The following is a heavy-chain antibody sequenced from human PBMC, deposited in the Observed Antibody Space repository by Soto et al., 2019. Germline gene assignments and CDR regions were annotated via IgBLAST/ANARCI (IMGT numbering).Heavy chain of an antibody. Sequence: GGSLRLSCAASGFSFSNYGMHWVRQAPGKGLEWVALISYDGRNKYYVGSVGGRFTISRDNSKNTLDLRMNSLRVEDTAVYYCVKDGLERLRARPSDYYGMDVWGQGTTVTVSS. CDR2: ISYDGRNK. CDR1: GFSFSNYG. CDR3: VKDGLERLRARPSDYYGMDV. D-gene: IGHD3-16*01. V-gene: IGHV3-30*18. J-gene: IGHJ6*02.